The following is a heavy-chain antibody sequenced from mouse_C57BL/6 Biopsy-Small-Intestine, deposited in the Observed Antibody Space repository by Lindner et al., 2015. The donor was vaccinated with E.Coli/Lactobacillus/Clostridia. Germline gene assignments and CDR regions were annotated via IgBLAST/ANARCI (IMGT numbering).Heavy chain of an antibody. V-gene: IGHV1-14*01. J-gene: IGHJ3*01. CDR2: IDPDNDGT. D-gene: IGHD1-1*01. CDR3: ARNYYDGSPWFAY. Sequence: VQLQESGPELVKPGASVKMSCKTSGYTFTSYVMHWVKQKPGQALEWIGYIDPDNDGTKYNEKFKGKATLTSDKSSSTAYMELSSLTSEDSAVYYCARNYYDGSPWFAYWGQGTLVTVSA. CDR1: GYTFTSYV.